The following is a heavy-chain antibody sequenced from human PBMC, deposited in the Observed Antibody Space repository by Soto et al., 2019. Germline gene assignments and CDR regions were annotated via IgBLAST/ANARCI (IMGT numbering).Heavy chain of an antibody. J-gene: IGHJ6*02. Sequence: QTLSLTCAISGDSVSSNSAAWNWIRQSPSRGLEWLGRTYYRSKRDNDYAESVKSRITINPDTSKNQFSLQLNSVTPEDTAVYYCARVSAAIDHYGMDVWGQGTTVTVSS. D-gene: IGHD2-2*01. CDR1: GDSVSSNSAA. V-gene: IGHV6-1*01. CDR2: TYYRSKRDN. CDR3: ARVSAAIDHYGMDV.